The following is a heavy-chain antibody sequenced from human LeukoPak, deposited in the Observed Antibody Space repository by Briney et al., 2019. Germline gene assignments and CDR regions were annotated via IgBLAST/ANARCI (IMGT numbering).Heavy chain of an antibody. V-gene: IGHV4-61*08. CDR3: AAVPVGATFNFDY. Sequence: SQTLSLTCTVSGGSISSGGYYWSWIRQPPGKGLEWIGYIYYSGSTNYNPSLKSRVTISVDTSKNQFSLKLSSVTAADTAVYYCAAVPVGATFNFDYWGQGTLVTVSS. J-gene: IGHJ4*02. CDR2: IYYSGST. D-gene: IGHD1-26*01. CDR1: GGSISSGGYY.